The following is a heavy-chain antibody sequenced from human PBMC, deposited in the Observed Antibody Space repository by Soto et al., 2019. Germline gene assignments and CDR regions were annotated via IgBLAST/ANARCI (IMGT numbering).Heavy chain of an antibody. CDR3: ARDKDYGDYYYYGMDV. Sequence: GESLKISCAASGFTFSSYEMNWVRQAPGKGLEWVSYISSSGSTIYYADSVKGRFTISRDNAKNSLYLQMNSLRAEDTAVYSCARDKDYGDYYYYGMDVWGQGTTVTVSS. CDR2: ISSSGSTI. CDR1: GFTFSSYE. D-gene: IGHD4-17*01. V-gene: IGHV3-48*03. J-gene: IGHJ6*02.